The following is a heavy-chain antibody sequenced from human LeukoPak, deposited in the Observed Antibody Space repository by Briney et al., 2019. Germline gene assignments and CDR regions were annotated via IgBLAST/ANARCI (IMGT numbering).Heavy chain of an antibody. CDR3: AREAGRGLYSYGRTFDY. CDR2: INPSGGST. J-gene: IGHJ4*02. Sequence: ASVKVSCKASGYTFTSYYMHWVRQAPGQGLEWMGIINPSGGSTSYAQKFQGRVTMTRDTSTSTVYMELSSLRSEDTAVYYCAREAGRGLYSYGRTFDYWGQGTLVTVSS. CDR1: GYTFTSYY. D-gene: IGHD5-18*01. V-gene: IGHV1-46*01.